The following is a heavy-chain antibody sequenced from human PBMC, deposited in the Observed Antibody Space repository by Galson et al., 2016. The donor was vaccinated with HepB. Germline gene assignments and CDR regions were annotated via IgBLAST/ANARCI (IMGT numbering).Heavy chain of an antibody. Sequence: SLRLSCAASEFTFRTYTMTWVRQAPGQGLEWVSSVTSSSRDKHYAVSVKGRFTISRDNAKNTLYLQMNSLRVEDTAVYFCARGGYSDTWYDYYGMDVWGQGTTVTVSS. CDR2: VTSSSRDK. D-gene: IGHD1-26*01. V-gene: IGHV3-21*01. J-gene: IGHJ6*02. CDR3: ARGGYSDTWYDYYGMDV. CDR1: EFTFRTYT.